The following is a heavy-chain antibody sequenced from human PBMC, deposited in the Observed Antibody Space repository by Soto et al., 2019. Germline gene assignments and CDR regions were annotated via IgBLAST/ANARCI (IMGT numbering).Heavy chain of an antibody. V-gene: IGHV4-4*02. J-gene: IGHJ6*02. Sequence: SETLSLTCAVSGGSISSSNWWSWVRQPPGKGLDWIGEIYHSGSTNYNPSLKSRVTISVDKSKNQFSLKLSSVTAADTAVYYCARYGSGKGFYYYYYGMDVWGQGTMVTVSS. CDR3: ARYGSGKGFYYYYYGMDV. D-gene: IGHD3-10*01. CDR2: IYHSGST. CDR1: GGSISSSNW.